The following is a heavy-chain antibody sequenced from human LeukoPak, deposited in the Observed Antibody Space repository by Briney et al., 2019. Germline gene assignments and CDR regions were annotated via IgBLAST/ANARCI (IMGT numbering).Heavy chain of an antibody. D-gene: IGHD4/OR15-4a*01. J-gene: IGHJ4*02. CDR1: SGSISSSNYY. V-gene: IGHV4-39*01. Sequence: SETLSLTCTVSSGSISSSNYYWGWIRQPPGKGLEWIGSIYYSGSTYYKSSLKSRVTISADTSKNQFSLRLTSVTATDTAVYYCARQPPFFGDYGGYWGQGTLVTVSS. CDR3: ARQPPFFGDYGGY. CDR2: IYYSGST.